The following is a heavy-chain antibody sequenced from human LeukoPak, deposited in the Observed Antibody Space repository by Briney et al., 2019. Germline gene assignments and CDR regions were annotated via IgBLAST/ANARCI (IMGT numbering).Heavy chain of an antibody. CDR2: ISYDGSNK. J-gene: IGHJ6*02. CDR3: ARDEAYYYDSSGYHAQKQTYYYGMDV. V-gene: IGHV3-30-3*01. D-gene: IGHD3-22*01. Sequence: PGRSLRLSCAASGFTFSSYAMHWVRQASGKGLEWVAVISYDGSNKYYADSVKGRFTISRDNSKNTLYLQMNSLRAEDTAVYYCARDEAYYYDSSGYHAQKQTYYYGMDVWGQGTTVTVSS. CDR1: GFTFSSYA.